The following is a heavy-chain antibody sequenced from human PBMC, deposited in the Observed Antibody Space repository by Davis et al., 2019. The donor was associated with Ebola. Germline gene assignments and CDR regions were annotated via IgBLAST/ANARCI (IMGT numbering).Heavy chain of an antibody. D-gene: IGHD3-10*01. J-gene: IGHJ6*02. CDR1: GFTFSSYS. Sequence: GESLKISCAASGFTFSSYSMNWVRQAPGKGLEWVSYISSSSSTIYYADSVKGRFTISRENAKNSLYLQMNSLRAGDTAVYYCARGSRDSGSYYQLGEYYGMDVWGQGTTVTVSS. V-gene: IGHV3-48*01. CDR3: ARGSRDSGSYYQLGEYYGMDV. CDR2: ISSSSSTI.